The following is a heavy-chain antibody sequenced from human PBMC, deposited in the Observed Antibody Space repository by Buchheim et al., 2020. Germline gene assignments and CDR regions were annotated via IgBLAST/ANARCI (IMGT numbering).Heavy chain of an antibody. Sequence: EVQLVQSGAEVKKPGESLRISCKASGDSLTSYWISWVRQMAGKGLEWMGRIDPSDSYTNYSPSLQGHVTISADKSSRTAFLQWSSLKASDTAMYYCARRSIAAHDGMHVWGQGTT. D-gene: IGHD6-6*01. V-gene: IGHV5-10-1*03. CDR1: GDSLTSYW. CDR3: ARRSIAAHDGMHV. CDR2: IDPSDSYT. J-gene: IGHJ6*02.